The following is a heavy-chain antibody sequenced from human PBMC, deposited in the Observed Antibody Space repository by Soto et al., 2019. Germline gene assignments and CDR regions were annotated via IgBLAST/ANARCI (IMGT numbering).Heavy chain of an antibody. V-gene: IGHV5-51*01. CDR3: ARLRRRDGYPAPTNSFDY. CDR1: GYSFTSYW. Sequence: EVQLVQSGAEVKKPGESLKISCKGSGYSFTSYWIGWVRQMPGKGLEWMGIIYPGDSDTRYSPSFQGQDTISADKSISTAYLQWSSLKASDTAMYYCARLRRRDGYPAPTNSFDYWGQGTLVTVSS. CDR2: IYPGDSDT. D-gene: IGHD5-12*01. J-gene: IGHJ4*02.